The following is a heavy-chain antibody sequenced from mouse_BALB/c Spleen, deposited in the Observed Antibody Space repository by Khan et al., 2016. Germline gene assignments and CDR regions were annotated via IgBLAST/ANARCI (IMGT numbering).Heavy chain of an antibody. CDR3: ARRGYDISMDN. CDR2: INPDSSKI. D-gene: IGHD2-2*01. J-gene: IGHJ4*01. CDR1: GFDFSRYW. Sequence: EVKLLESGGGLVQPGGSLQLSCAASGFDFSRYWMSWVRQAPGKGLEWIGEINPDSSKINYTPSLKDKFIISRDNAKNTLYLQMSKVRSENTAPDYWARRGYDISMDNWGQGTTVTVSS. V-gene: IGHV4-1*02.